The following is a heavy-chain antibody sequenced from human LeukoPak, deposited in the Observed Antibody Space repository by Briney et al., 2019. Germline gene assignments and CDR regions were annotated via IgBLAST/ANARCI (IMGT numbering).Heavy chain of an antibody. V-gene: IGHV3-30*18. Sequence: GGSLRLSCAASGLTFRTYAMSWVRQAPGKGLEWVAVISYDGSNKYYADSVKGRFTISRDNSKNTLYLQMNSLRAEDTAVYYCAKDLFNVGYCSSTSCYFYAFDIWGQGTMVTVSS. J-gene: IGHJ3*02. CDR2: ISYDGSNK. D-gene: IGHD2-2*01. CDR1: GLTFRTYA. CDR3: AKDLFNVGYCSSTSCYFYAFDI.